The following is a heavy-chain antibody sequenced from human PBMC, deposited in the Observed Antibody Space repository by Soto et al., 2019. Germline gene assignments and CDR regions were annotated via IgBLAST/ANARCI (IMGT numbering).Heavy chain of an antibody. CDR2: ISGSGGST. Sequence: GGSLRLSCAASGFTFSSYAMSWVRQAPGKGLEWVSAISGSGGSTYYADSVKGRFTISRDNSKNTLYLQMNSLRAEDTAVYYCAKGERQPYMIVVVIASPYYYYGMDVWGQGTTVTVSS. CDR1: GFTFSSYA. J-gene: IGHJ6*02. V-gene: IGHV3-23*01. CDR3: AKGERQPYMIVVVIASPYYYYGMDV. D-gene: IGHD3-22*01.